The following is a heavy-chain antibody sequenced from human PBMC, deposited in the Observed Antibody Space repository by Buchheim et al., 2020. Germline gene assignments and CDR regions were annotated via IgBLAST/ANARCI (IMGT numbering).Heavy chain of an antibody. V-gene: IGHV4-31*03. CDR3: ARVSEHTTGYGGFDY. CDR1: GGSINSSPYY. D-gene: IGHD4-23*01. J-gene: IGHJ4*02. CDR2: ISYRGST. Sequence: QVQLQESGPGLVKPSQTLSLTCTVSGGSINSSPYYWSWIRQHPGKGLEWIGYISYRGSTTYNPSLKSRITISLDTSENQFSLRLSSVTAADTAVYHCARVSEHTTGYGGFDYWGQGTL.